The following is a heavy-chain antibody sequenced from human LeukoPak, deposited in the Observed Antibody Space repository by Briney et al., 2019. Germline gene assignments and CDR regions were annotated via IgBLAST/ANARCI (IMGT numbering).Heavy chain of an antibody. CDR1: GFSFSTYS. Sequence: PGGSLRLSCAASGFSFSTYSMNWVRQAPGKGPEWVSSISSSSGDIYYGDSVKGRFTISRDNAKNSLYLQMNRLRVEDTAVYFCTVDTDYFEGLGFPRPALNDYWGQGTLVTVSS. CDR3: TVDTDYFEGLGFPRPALNDY. J-gene: IGHJ4*02. D-gene: IGHD3-22*01. V-gene: IGHV3-21*01. CDR2: ISSSSGDI.